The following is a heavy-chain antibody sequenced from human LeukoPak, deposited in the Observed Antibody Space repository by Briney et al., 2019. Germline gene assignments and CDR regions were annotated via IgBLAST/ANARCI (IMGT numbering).Heavy chain of an antibody. CDR2: IYYSGST. CDR3: ARVRAVAGFLIDY. CDR1: GGSISSYY. Sequence: SQTLSPTCTVSGGSISSYYWSWIRQPPGKGLEWIGYIYYSGSTNYNPSLKSRVTISVDTSKNQFSLKLSSVTAADTAVYYCARVRAVAGFLIDYWGQGTLVTVSS. J-gene: IGHJ4*02. V-gene: IGHV4-59*01. D-gene: IGHD6-19*01.